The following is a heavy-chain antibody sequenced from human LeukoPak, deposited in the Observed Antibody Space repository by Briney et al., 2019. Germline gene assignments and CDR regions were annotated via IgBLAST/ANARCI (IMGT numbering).Heavy chain of an antibody. D-gene: IGHD6-19*01. J-gene: IGHJ4*02. CDR3: ARGLGYSSGWSEY. CDR2: INPTGGDT. V-gene: IGHV1-46*01. Sequence: ASVTVSCKASGYIFTDYYIHWVRQAPGQGLEWMGIINPTGGDTVYSQKFQGRLTMTRDTSTNTVYMELSSLKSEDTAMFYCARGLGYSSGWSEYWGQGTLVAVSS. CDR1: GYIFTDYY.